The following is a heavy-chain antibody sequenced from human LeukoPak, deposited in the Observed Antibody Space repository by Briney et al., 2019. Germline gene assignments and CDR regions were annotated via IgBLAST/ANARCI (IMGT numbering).Heavy chain of an antibody. CDR3: ARPNYGAFDI. Sequence: SETLSLTCTVSGGSISSSSYYWGWIRQPPGKGLEWIGSIYYSGSTYYNPSLKSRVTISVDTSKNQFSLKLSSVTAADTAVYYCARPNYGAFDIWGQGTMVTVSS. CDR2: IYYSGST. V-gene: IGHV4-39*01. CDR1: GGSISSSSYY. D-gene: IGHD3-16*01. J-gene: IGHJ3*02.